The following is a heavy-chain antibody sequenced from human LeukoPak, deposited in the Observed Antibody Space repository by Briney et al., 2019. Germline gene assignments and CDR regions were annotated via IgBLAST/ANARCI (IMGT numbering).Heavy chain of an antibody. D-gene: IGHD6-19*01. CDR1: GYTSTSYG. V-gene: IGHV1-18*01. J-gene: IGHJ5*02. CDR3: ARNGEQWLAFYNWFDP. CDR2: ISAYNGNT. Sequence: ASVKVSCKASGYTSTSYGISWVRQAPGQGLEWMGWISAYNGNTNYAQKLQGRVTMTTDTSTSTAYMELRSLRSDDTAVYYRARNGEQWLAFYNWFDPWGQGTLVTVSS.